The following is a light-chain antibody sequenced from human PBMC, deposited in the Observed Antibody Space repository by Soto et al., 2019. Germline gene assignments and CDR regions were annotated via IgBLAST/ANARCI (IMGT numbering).Light chain of an antibody. CDR3: MQGTHWPYT. V-gene: IGKV2-30*01. CDR2: RVS. CDR1: QGLVYSDGYTY. Sequence: DVVLTQSPLSLPVTLGQAASISCRSSQGLVYSDGYTYLNWFHQRPGQSPRRLICRVSNRDSGVPDRFGGSGSGTDFTLKIRRVEAEDVGVYYCMQGTHWPYTFGQGTKLEIK. J-gene: IGKJ2*01.